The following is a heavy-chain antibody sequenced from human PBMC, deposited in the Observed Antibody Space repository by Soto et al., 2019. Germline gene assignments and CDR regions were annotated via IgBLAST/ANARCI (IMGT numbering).Heavy chain of an antibody. CDR1: GFTFISYS. V-gene: IGHV3-21*01. J-gene: IGHJ6*03. CDR3: ARARYSSSYYYYYMDV. D-gene: IGHD6-13*01. Sequence: EVQLVESGGGLVKPGVSLRLSCAASGFTFISYSMNWVRQAPGKGLEWVSSISSSSSYIYYADSVKGRFTISRDNAKNSLYLQMNSLRAEDTAVYYCARARYSSSYYYYYMDVWGKGTTVTVSS. CDR2: ISSSSSYI.